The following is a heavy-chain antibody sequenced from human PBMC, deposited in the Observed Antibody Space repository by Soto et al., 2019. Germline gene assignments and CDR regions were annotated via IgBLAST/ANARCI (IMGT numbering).Heavy chain of an antibody. CDR2: IKSKTDGGTT. CDR1: GFTFSNAW. Sequence: ESGGGLVKPGGSLRLSCAASGFTFSNAWMSWVRQAPGKGLEWVGRIKSKTDGGTTDYTAPVKGRFTISRDDSKNTLYLQMNSLKTEDTAVYYCTTGGYYDSSGYYLLRAFDIWGQGTMVTVSS. V-gene: IGHV3-15*01. CDR3: TTGGYYDSSGYYLLRAFDI. J-gene: IGHJ3*02. D-gene: IGHD3-22*01.